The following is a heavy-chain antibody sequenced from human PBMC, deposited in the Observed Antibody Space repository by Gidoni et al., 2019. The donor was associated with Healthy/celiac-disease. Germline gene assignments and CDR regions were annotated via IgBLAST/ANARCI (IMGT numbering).Heavy chain of an antibody. D-gene: IGHD2-21*01. Sequence: QVQLVQSGAEVKKPGASVKVSCKASGYTFPSYAMHWVRQAPGQRLEWMGWINAGNGNTKYSQKFQGRVTITRDTSASTAYMELSSLRSEDTAVYYCARDHSIYYYYGMDVWGQGTTVTVSS. V-gene: IGHV1-3*01. CDR1: GYTFPSYA. CDR3: ARDHSIYYYYGMDV. CDR2: INAGNGNT. J-gene: IGHJ6*02.